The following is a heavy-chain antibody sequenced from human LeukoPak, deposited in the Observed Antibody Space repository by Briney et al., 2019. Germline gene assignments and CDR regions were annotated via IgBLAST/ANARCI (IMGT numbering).Heavy chain of an antibody. J-gene: IGHJ3*02. V-gene: IGHV3-30*19. CDR1: GFTFSSYG. D-gene: IGHD1-26*01. CDR2: ISYDGSNK. Sequence: GGSLRLSCAASGFTFSSYGMHWVRQAPGKGLEWVAVISYDGSNKYYADSVKGRFTISRDNSKNTLYLQMNSLRAEDTAVYYCARVELRAAFDIWGQGTMVTVSS. CDR3: ARVELRAAFDI.